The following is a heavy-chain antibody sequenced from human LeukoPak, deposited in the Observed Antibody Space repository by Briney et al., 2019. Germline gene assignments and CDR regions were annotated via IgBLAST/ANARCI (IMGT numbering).Heavy chain of an antibody. CDR3: ARGPSGYHNN. J-gene: IGHJ4*02. V-gene: IGHV3-66*01. CDR2: IYSGGST. D-gene: IGHD5-12*01. CDR1: GFTFRSHW. Sequence: GGSLRLSCVASGFTFRSHWIHWVRQAPGKGLEWVSFIYSGGSTYYADSVKGRFTISRDSSKNILHLQMNSLRAEDTAVYYCARGPSGYHNNGGQGTLVTVSS.